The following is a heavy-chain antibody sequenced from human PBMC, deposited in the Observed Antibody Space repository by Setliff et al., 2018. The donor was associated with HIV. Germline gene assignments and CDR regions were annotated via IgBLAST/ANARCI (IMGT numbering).Heavy chain of an antibody. CDR3: TRGGYSGAFLDAFDI. J-gene: IGHJ3*02. Sequence: GASVKVSCKASGYSFTSYGLSWVRPAPGQGLEWMGSITTYNGGTNYAQKFQGRVTMTTDTSTSTAYMELRSLRSDDTAVYYCTRGGYSGAFLDAFDIWGQGTMGTVS. D-gene: IGHD1-26*01. CDR1: GYSFTSYG. CDR2: ITTYNGGT. V-gene: IGHV1-18*01.